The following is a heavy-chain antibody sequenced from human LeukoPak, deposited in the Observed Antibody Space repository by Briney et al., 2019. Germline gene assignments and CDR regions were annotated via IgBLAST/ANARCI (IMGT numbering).Heavy chain of an antibody. CDR3: ARDDYYDSSGYYPFDY. J-gene: IGHJ4*02. D-gene: IGHD3-22*01. V-gene: IGHV3-11*01. CDR2: ITNSGTTI. Sequence: GGSLRLSCAASGFTFTDYYMSWIRQAPGKGLEWVSYITNSGTTIYYADSVKGRFTISRDNAKNSLYLQMNSLRAEDTAVYYCARDDYYDSSGYYPFDYWGQGTLVTVSS. CDR1: GFTFTDYY.